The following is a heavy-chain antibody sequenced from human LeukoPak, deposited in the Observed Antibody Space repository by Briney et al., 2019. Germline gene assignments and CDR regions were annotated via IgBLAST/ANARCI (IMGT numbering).Heavy chain of an antibody. D-gene: IGHD2-21*01. CDR3: AGEIPRGHRFDY. CDR1: GDSISTYH. V-gene: IGHV4-4*08. CDR2: IFTDGST. Sequence: PSETLSLTCSVSGDSISTYHWSWIRQPPGKGLEWIAYIFTDGSTSYNPSLKSRVTISVDTSKNQFSLKLRSVTAADTAVYYCAGEIPRGHRFDYWGQGTPVTVSS. J-gene: IGHJ4*02.